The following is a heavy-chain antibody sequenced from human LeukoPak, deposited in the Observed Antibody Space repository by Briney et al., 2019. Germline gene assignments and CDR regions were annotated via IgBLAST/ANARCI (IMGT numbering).Heavy chain of an antibody. Sequence: ASVKVSCKASGYTFTSYGISWVRQAPGQGLEWMGWISAYNGNTNYAQKLQGRVTMTTDTSTSTAYMELRSLRSDDTAVYHCARVVITMVRGVITYYYYGMDVWGQGTTVTVSS. J-gene: IGHJ6*02. CDR1: GYTFTSYG. V-gene: IGHV1-18*01. CDR3: ARVVITMVRGVITYYYYGMDV. D-gene: IGHD3-10*01. CDR2: ISAYNGNT.